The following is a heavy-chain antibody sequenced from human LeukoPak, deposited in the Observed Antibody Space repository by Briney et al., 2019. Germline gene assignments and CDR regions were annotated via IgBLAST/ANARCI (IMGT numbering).Heavy chain of an antibody. V-gene: IGHV3-72*01. CDR2: SRGKAKSYST. J-gene: IGHJ4*02. D-gene: IGHD1-26*01. Sequence: PGGSLRLSRAASGFTFSDHYMDWVRQAPGKGLEWLARSRGKAKSYSTEHAASVKGRFTISRDNSKNSLYLQMDSLKTEDTVVYYCARRSNSYYTFDYWGQGTLVTVSS. CDR3: ARRSNSYYTFDY. CDR1: GFTFSDHY.